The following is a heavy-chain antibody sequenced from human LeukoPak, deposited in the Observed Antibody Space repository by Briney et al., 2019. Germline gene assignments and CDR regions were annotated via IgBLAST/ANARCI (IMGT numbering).Heavy chain of an antibody. J-gene: IGHJ4*02. Sequence: GGSLRLSCAASGFTFSSYSMNWVRQAPGKGLEWVSYISSSSSTIYYADSVKGRFTISRDNAKNSLYLQMNSLRAEDTAVYYCARYQNDCGDYGSDYWGQGTLVTVSS. D-gene: IGHD4-17*01. CDR2: ISSSSSTI. CDR1: GFTFSSYS. CDR3: ARYQNDCGDYGSDY. V-gene: IGHV3-48*01.